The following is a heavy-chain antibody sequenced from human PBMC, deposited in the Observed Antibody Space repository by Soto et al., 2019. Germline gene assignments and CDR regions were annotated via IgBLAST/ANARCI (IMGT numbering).Heavy chain of an antibody. J-gene: IGHJ6*02. CDR1: GGTFSSYT. CDR3: ARAVITTPYYYYGMDV. V-gene: IGHV1-69*02. Sequence: QVQLVQSGAEVKKPGSSVKVSCKASGGTFSSYTISWVRQAPGQGLEWMGRIIPILGIANYAQKFQGRVTITADKSTSTADMELSSLSSEDTAVYYCARAVITTPYYYYGMDVWGQGTTVTVSS. D-gene: IGHD3-22*01. CDR2: IIPILGIA.